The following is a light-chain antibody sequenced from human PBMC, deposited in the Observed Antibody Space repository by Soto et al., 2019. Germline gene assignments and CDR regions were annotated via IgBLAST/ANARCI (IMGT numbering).Light chain of an antibody. CDR3: CSYAGSRWV. Sequence: QSALTQPASVSGSPGQSITFSCTGSSDDIGNFNLVSWYQQYPGKAPKLILYEVNKRPLGVSDRFSGSKSGNTASLTISGLQAEDEADYHCCSYAGSRWVFGGWTKVTVL. V-gene: IGLV2-23*02. CDR1: SDDIGNFNL. CDR2: EVN. J-gene: IGLJ3*02.